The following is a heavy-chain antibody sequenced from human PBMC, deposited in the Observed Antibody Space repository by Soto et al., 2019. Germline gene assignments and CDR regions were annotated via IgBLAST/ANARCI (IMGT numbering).Heavy chain of an antibody. D-gene: IGHD4-17*01. V-gene: IGHV3-33*01. CDR3: ARDRYKTTVTMVPHY. CDR2: IWCDGSNK. J-gene: IGHJ4*02. Sequence: LRLSCAESGFTSSSYGMHWVRQAPGKGLEWVAVIWCDGSNKYYADSVKGRFTISRDNSKNTLYLQMNSLRAEDTAVYYCARDRYKTTVTMVPHYWGQGTLVTVSS. CDR1: GFTSSSYG.